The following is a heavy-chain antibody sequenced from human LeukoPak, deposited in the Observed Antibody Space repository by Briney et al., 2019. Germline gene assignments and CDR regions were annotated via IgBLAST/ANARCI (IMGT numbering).Heavy chain of an antibody. Sequence: PGGSLRLSCAASGFTFSTYWMHWVRQAPGKGLVWVSRINPDGSTTTYADSVKGRFTISRDNAKNTLYLQMDSLRAEDTAVYYCARGYSYGTGGYFDYWGQGTPVTVSP. V-gene: IGHV3-74*01. CDR3: ARGYSYGTGGYFDY. D-gene: IGHD5-18*01. CDR2: INPDGSTT. CDR1: GFTFSTYW. J-gene: IGHJ4*02.